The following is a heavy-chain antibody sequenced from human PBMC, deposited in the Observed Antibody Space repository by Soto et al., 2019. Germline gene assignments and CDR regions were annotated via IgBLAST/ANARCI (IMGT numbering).Heavy chain of an antibody. Sequence: ASVKVSCKVSGYTLTELSMHWVRQAPGKGLEWMGGFDPEDGETIYAQKFQGRVTMTEDTSTDTAYMELSSLRSEDTAVYYCATAQVRGEGPYDAFDIWGQGTMVTVSS. CDR1: GYTLTELS. CDR3: ATAQVRGEGPYDAFDI. V-gene: IGHV1-24*01. J-gene: IGHJ3*02. D-gene: IGHD3-10*01. CDR2: FDPEDGET.